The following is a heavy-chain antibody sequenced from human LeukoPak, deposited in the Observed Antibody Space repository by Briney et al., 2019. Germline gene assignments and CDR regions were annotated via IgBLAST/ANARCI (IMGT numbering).Heavy chain of an antibody. D-gene: IGHD3-10*01. J-gene: IGHJ3*02. Sequence: ASVKVSCKASGYTFTSYYMHCVRQAPGQGLEWMGIINPSGGSTSSAQKLQGRVTTTRDTSTSTVYMEPSSLRSEDTAVYYCARPVSAGDAFDIWGQGTMVTVSS. CDR2: INPSGGST. V-gene: IGHV1-46*01. CDR1: GYTFTSYY. CDR3: ARPVSAGDAFDI.